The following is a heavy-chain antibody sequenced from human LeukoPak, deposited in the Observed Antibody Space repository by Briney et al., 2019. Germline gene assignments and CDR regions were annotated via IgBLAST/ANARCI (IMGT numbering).Heavy chain of an antibody. Sequence: ASVKVSCKASGYTFTGYYMHWVRQAPGQGLEWMGWINPNSGGTNYAQKFQGRVTMTRDTSISTAYMELSRLRSDDTAVYYCARALYSSKVRGHYYYYYMDVWGKGTTVTVSS. CDR3: ARALYSSKVRGHYYYYYMDV. V-gene: IGHV1-2*02. CDR2: INPNSGGT. J-gene: IGHJ6*03. CDR1: GYTFTGYY. D-gene: IGHD6-13*01.